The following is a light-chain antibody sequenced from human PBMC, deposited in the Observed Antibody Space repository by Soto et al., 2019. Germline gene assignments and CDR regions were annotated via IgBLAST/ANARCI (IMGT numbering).Light chain of an antibody. CDR1: RSDVGTYNY. V-gene: IGLV2-14*01. J-gene: IGLJ1*01. CDR2: DVN. CDR3: CSYSTISTHV. Sequence: QSALTQPACVSGSPGQSITISCTGTRSDVGTYNYVSWHQQHPGKAPKLIIYDVNNRPSGVSSRFSGSKSGNTASLTISGLQAEDEADYYCCSYSTISTHVFGTGTKVTVL.